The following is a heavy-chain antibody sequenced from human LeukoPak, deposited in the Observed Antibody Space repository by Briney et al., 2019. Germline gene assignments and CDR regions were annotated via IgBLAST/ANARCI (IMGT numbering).Heavy chain of an antibody. D-gene: IGHD5-12*01. J-gene: IGHJ4*02. CDR1: GFTFSSYS. Sequence: PGGSLRLSCAASGFTFSSYSMNWVRQAPGKGLEWVSSISSSSSYIYYADSVKGRFPISRDNAKNSLYLQMNSLRAEDTAVYYCARDGTVYSGYDLVYWGQGTLVTVSS. CDR2: ISSSSSYI. CDR3: ARDGTVYSGYDLVY. V-gene: IGHV3-21*01.